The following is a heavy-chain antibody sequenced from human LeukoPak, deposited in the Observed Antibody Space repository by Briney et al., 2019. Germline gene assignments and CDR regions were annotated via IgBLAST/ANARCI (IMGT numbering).Heavy chain of an antibody. CDR2: MNPNSGNT. D-gene: IGHD6-13*01. Sequence: ASVKVSCKASGYTFTSYDINWVRQATGQGLEWMGWMNPNSGNTGYAQKFQGRVTITRNTSISTAYMELSSLRSEDTAVYYCARVHRMSVAAFYYWGQGTLVTVSS. CDR3: ARVHRMSVAAFYY. J-gene: IGHJ4*02. V-gene: IGHV1-8*03. CDR1: GYTFTSYD.